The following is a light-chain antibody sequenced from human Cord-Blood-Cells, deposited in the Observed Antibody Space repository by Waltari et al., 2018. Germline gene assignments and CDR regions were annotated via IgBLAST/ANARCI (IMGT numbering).Light chain of an antibody. CDR2: EVS. Sequence: QSALTQPASVSGSPGQSTTISCTGTSSDVGSYNLVSWYQQHPGKAPKLMIYEVSKRPSGVSNRVSGSKSGNTASLTISGLQAEDEADYYCCAYAGSSTYVFGTGTKVTVL. CDR3: CAYAGSSTYV. V-gene: IGLV2-23*02. CDR1: SSDVGSYNL. J-gene: IGLJ1*01.